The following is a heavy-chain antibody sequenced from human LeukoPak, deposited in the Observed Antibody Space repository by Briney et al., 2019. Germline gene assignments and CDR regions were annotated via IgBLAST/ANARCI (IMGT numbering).Heavy chain of an antibody. CDR1: GFTVSSNY. CDR3: AKGGRSGGVPAAIRPSKLWNYYMDV. J-gene: IGHJ6*03. V-gene: IGHV3-66*01. Sequence: PGGSLRLSCAASGFTVSSNYMSWVRQAPGKGLEWVSVIYSGGSTYYADSVKGRFTISRDNSKNTLYLQMNSLRAEDTAVYYCAKGGRSGGVPAAIRPSKLWNYYMDVWGKGTTVTVSS. D-gene: IGHD2-2*01. CDR2: IYSGGST.